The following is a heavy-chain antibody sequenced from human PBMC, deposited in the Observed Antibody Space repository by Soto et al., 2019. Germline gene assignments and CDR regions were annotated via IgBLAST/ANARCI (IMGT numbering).Heavy chain of an antibody. V-gene: IGHV4-4*02. CDR3: ARDRIVVVPAAMKPYYYYGMDV. J-gene: IGHJ6*02. Sequence: QVQLQESGPGLVKPSGTLSLTCAVSGGSISSSNWWSWVRQPPGKGLEWIGEIYHSGSTNYNPSLKSRVTISVDKYKNQFYLKLSSVTAADTAVYYCARDRIVVVPAAMKPYYYYGMDVWGQGTTVTVSS. CDR1: GGSISSSNW. CDR2: IYHSGST. D-gene: IGHD2-2*01.